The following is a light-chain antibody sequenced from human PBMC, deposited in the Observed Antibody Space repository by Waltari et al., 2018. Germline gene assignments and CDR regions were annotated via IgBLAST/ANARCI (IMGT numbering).Light chain of an antibody. Sequence: DIQLTQSPSLLSASVGDRVTIPCRASQGINTYLVWYQQKPGKAPHLLVSATSTLQRGVPSRFSGSGSGTEFTLTISSLQPEDSATYYCQQLYSYSTFGGGTKVEI. CDR3: QQLYSYST. J-gene: IGKJ4*01. CDR2: ATS. CDR1: QGINTY. V-gene: IGKV1-9*01.